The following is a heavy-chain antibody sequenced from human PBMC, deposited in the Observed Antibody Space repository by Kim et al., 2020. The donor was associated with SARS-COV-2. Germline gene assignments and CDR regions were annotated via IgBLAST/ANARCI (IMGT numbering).Heavy chain of an antibody. D-gene: IGHD1-26*01. CDR3: TTGDSGSYFPDY. Sequence: DYAAPVKGRFTISRDDSKNTLYLQMNSLKTEDTAVYYCTTGDSGSYFPDYWGQGTLVTVSS. V-gene: IGHV3-15*01. J-gene: IGHJ4*02.